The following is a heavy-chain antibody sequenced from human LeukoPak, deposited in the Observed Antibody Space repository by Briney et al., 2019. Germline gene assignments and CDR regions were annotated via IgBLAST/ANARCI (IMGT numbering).Heavy chain of an antibody. J-gene: IGHJ5*02. D-gene: IGHD3-9*01. V-gene: IGHV4-39*07. CDR1: GGSISSSSYY. CDR3: ATEFYDFLSGESWFDP. Sequence: PSETQSLTCTVSGGSISSSSYYWGWIRQAPGKGPEWIASIDYSGRTFYNPSLRSRVTISVDTSNNDFSLNLTSVTAADTAVYYCATEFYDFLSGESWFDPWGQGALVTVS. CDR2: IDYSGRT.